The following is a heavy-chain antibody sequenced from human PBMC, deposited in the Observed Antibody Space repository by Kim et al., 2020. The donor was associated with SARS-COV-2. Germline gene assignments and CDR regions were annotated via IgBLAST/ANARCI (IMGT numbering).Heavy chain of an antibody. CDR1: GFTFSSYG. D-gene: IGHD3-10*01. CDR3: AKESGSGSYYDWTSYYYGMDV. Sequence: GGSLRLSCAASGFTFSSYGMHWVRQAPGKGLEWVAVISYDGSNKYYADSVKGRFTISRDNSKNTLYLQMNSLRAEDTAVYYCAKESGSGSYYDWTSYYYGMDVWGQGPTHTVSS. V-gene: IGHV3-30*18. J-gene: IGHJ6*02. CDR2: ISYDGSNK.